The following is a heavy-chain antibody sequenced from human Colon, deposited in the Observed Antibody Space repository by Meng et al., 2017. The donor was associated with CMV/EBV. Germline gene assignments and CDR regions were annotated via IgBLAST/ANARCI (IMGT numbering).Heavy chain of an antibody. J-gene: IGHJ4*02. Sequence: VQVCELGGGRVRPWASLSISCAASGFTFTDYSMTWVRQAPGKGLEWVSSISSSSSYIYYADSLRGRFTISRDNAKKSVYLQMNSLGADDTAVYYCVRAPTIGAYYFDYWGQGILVTVSS. CDR3: VRAPTIGAYYFDY. CDR2: ISSSSSYI. CDR1: GFTFTDYS. D-gene: IGHD3-3*01. V-gene: IGHV3-21*01.